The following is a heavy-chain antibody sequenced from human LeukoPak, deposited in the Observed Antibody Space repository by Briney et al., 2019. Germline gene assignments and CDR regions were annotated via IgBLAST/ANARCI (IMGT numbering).Heavy chain of an antibody. CDR2: IFRRGST. V-gene: IGHV4-59*12. CDR3: ARGPLRYFDWLRAFDI. Sequence: PSETLSLTCTVSGASINDYYWTWIRQPPGKGLEWIGNIFRRGSTNYNPSLKSRVTISVDTSKNQFPLKLSSVTAADTAVYYCARGPLRYFDWLRAFDIWGQGTMVTVSS. J-gene: IGHJ3*02. CDR1: GASINDYY. D-gene: IGHD3-9*01.